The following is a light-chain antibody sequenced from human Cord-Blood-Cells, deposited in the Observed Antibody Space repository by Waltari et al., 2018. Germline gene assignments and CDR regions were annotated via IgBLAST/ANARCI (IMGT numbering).Light chain of an antibody. Sequence: QSALTQPASVSGSPGPSLTISCTGTSSDVGGYNNVSWYQQHPGKAPKLMIYDVSNRPSGVSNRFSGSKSGNTASLTISGLQAEDEADYYCSSYTSSSTFYVFGTGTKVTVL. CDR1: SSDVGGYNN. J-gene: IGLJ1*01. CDR2: DVS. V-gene: IGLV2-14*01. CDR3: SSYTSSSTFYV.